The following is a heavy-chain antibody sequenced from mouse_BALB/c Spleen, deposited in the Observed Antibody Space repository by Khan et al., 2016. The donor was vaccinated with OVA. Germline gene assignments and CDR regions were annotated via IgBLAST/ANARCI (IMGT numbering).Heavy chain of an antibody. V-gene: IGHV1S137*01. Sequence: QVQLQQPGAELVRPGVSVKISCKASGYTFTDYAMHWVKQRHAKSLEWIGVISTNYGDADYNQKFQGKASMTVDRSSSTVYMELVRLTSEDSAIYYCVRGGKFAYWGQGTLVTVSA. CDR1: GYTFTDYA. CDR3: VRGGKFAY. CDR2: ISTNYGDA. J-gene: IGHJ3*01. D-gene: IGHD1-1*02.